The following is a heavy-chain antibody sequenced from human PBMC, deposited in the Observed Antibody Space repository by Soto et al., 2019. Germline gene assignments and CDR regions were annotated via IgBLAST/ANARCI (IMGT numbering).Heavy chain of an antibody. CDR2: IWYDGSNK. V-gene: IGHV3-33*01. CDR3: ARDSYRYNWNYNWFDP. CDR1: GVNFRSYG. Sequence: GGSQSHSCTASGVNFRSYGMHWVRQAPGKGLEWVAVIWYDGSNKYYADSVKGRFTISRDNSKNTLYLQMNSLRAEDTAVYYCARDSYRYNWNYNWFDPWGQGTLVTVSS. D-gene: IGHD1-7*01. J-gene: IGHJ5*02.